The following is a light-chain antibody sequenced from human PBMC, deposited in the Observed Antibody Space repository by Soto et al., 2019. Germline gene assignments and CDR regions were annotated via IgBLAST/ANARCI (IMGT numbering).Light chain of an antibody. V-gene: IGLV1-40*01. CDR3: QSYDSTVTAAV. J-gene: IGLJ1*01. CDR2: GNG. Sequence: QSVLTQPPSVSGAPGQRVTISCTGSSSNIGAPYDVHWYQQLPGTGPKLLIYGNGNRPSGVPDRFSGSKSGSSASLAISGVQAEDEGDYYCQSYDSTVTAAVFAAAPKVTVL. CDR1: SSNIGAPYD.